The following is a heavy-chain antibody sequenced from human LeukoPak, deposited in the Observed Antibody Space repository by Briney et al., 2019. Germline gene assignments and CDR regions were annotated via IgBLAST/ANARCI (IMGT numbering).Heavy chain of an antibody. CDR1: GGSISSSNW. J-gene: IGHJ4*02. CDR2: INHSGST. D-gene: IGHD3-10*01. Sequence: PPETLSLTCAVSGGSISSSNWWSWVRQPPGKGLEWIGEINHSGSTYYNPSLKSRVTISVDTSKNQFSLKLSSVTAADTAVYYCAREDYYYGSGSAGFDYWGQGTLVTVSS. V-gene: IGHV4-4*03. CDR3: AREDYYYGSGSAGFDY.